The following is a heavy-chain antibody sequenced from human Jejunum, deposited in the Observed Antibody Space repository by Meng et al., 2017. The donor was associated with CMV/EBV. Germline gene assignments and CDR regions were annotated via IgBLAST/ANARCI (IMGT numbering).Heavy chain of an antibody. V-gene: IGHV4-31*02. CDR1: F. J-gene: IGHJ4*02. Sequence: FCSLIRPQPVHALELLRYIFYDATTSYNPSHKRRLSIALDPSNNQFSLQLTAVTAADTAIYYCARYRPDYEILPGYSRTNYYFDYWGQGTLVTVSS. CDR3: ARYRPDYEILPGYSRTNYYFDY. D-gene: IGHD3-9*01. CDR2: IFYDATT.